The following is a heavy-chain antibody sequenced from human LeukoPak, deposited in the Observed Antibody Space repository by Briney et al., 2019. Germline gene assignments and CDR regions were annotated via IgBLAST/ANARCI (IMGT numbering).Heavy chain of an antibody. CDR1: GGTFSSYA. J-gene: IGHJ3*02. CDR2: IIPIFGTA. D-gene: IGHD6-13*01. V-gene: IGHV1-69*13. Sequence: GASVKVSCKASGGTFSSYAISWVRQAPGQGLNWMGGIIPIFGTANYAQKFQGRVTITADESTSTAYMELSSLRSEDTAVYYCARVPGGTQSSIWGQGTMVTVSS. CDR3: ARVPGGTQSSI.